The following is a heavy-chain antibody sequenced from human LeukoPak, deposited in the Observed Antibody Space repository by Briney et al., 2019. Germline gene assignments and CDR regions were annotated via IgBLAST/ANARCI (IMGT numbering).Heavy chain of an antibody. V-gene: IGHV4-39*01. D-gene: IGHD3-10*01. CDR2: IYYSVST. CDR3: ARQVYGSGSYSRFFDY. CDR1: GGSISSSSYY. Sequence: PSETLSLTCTVSGGSISSSSYYWGWIRQPPGKGLEWIGSIYYSVSTYYNPSLKSRVTISVDTSKNQFSLKLSSVTAADTAVYYCARQVYGSGSYSRFFDYWGQGTLVTVSS. J-gene: IGHJ4*02.